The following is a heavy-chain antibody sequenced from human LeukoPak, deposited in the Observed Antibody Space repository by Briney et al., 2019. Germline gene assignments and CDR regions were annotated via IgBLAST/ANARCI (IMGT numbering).Heavy chain of an antibody. J-gene: IGHJ3*02. CDR2: IYYSGST. CDR3: ARDPPQDAFDI. Sequence: SETLSLTCTVSGGSISSSSYYWGWIRQPPGKGLEWIGSIYYSGSTYYNPSLKSRVTISVDTSKNQFSLKLSSVTAADTAVYYCARDPPQDAFDIWAKGQWSPSLQ. CDR1: GGSISSSSYY. V-gene: IGHV4-39*02.